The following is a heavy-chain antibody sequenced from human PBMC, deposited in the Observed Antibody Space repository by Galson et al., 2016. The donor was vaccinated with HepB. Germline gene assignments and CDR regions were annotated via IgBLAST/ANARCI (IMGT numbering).Heavy chain of an antibody. CDR3: VRGGAARPDY. J-gene: IGHJ4*02. Sequence: SLRLSCAASGFTFSNYYMSWIRQAPGKGLEWVSFISPTSSDINYADSVMGRFSISRDNAKNSLYLQMSGLGAEDTAVYDCVRGGAARPDYWGQGILVTVSS. CDR1: GFTFSNYY. CDR2: ISPTSSDI. D-gene: IGHD6-6*01. V-gene: IGHV3-11*06.